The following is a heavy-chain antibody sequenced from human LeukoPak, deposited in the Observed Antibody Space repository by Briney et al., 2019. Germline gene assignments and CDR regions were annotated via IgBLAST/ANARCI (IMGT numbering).Heavy chain of an antibody. D-gene: IGHD6-6*01. Sequence: GGSLRLSCAASGFTFSNYWMSWVRQAPGKGLEWVANIKQDGSEKYYVDSVTGRFTISRDNAENSLYLQMSSLRAQDTAVYYCARWATSFDLWGQGTLVTVSS. CDR1: GFTFSNYW. J-gene: IGHJ4*02. CDR3: ARWATSFDL. CDR2: IKQDGSEK. V-gene: IGHV3-7*01.